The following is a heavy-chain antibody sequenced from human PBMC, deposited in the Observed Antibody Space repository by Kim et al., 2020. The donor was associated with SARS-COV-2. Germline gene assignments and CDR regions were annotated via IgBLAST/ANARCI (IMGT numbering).Heavy chain of an antibody. CDR1: GYTFTSYG. J-gene: IGHJ6*02. Sequence: ASVKVSCKASGYTFTSYGISWVRQAPGQGLEWMGWISXYNGNTNYAQKLQGRVTMTTDTSTSTAYMELRSLRSDDTAVYYCARDPGQLVRKSYXYYGMDVWGQGTTVTVSS. CDR2: ISXYNGNT. CDR3: ARDPGQLVRKSYXYYGMDV. D-gene: IGHD6-13*01. V-gene: IGHV1-18*01.